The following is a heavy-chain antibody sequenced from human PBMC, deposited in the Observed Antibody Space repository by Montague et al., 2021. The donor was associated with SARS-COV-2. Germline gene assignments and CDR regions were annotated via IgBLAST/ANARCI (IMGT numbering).Heavy chain of an antibody. CDR2: ISSSSSTI. Sequence: SLRLSCAASGFTFSSYSMNWVRQAPGKGLEWVSYISSSSSTIYYADSVKGRFTISRDNAKNSLYLQMNSLRDEDTAVYYCARDAPYFDWLLHNPISAFDIWGQGTMVTVSS. V-gene: IGHV3-48*02. D-gene: IGHD3-9*01. J-gene: IGHJ3*02. CDR1: GFTFSSYS. CDR3: ARDAPYFDWLLHNPISAFDI.